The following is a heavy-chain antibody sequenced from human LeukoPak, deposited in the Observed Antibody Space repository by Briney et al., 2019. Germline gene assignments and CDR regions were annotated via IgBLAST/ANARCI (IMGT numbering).Heavy chain of an antibody. CDR2: IKQDGRET. D-gene: IGHD1-26*01. Sequence: GGSLRLSCVFSGFTFSNYWMSWVRQAPGKGLEWVGNIKQDGRETNYVDSVEGRFTISRDNAKNSLYLQMNSLRAEDTAVYFCTRDVGPTNYDAFDIWGQGIVVIVSS. J-gene: IGHJ3*02. CDR1: GFTFSNYW. CDR3: TRDVGPTNYDAFDI. V-gene: IGHV3-7*03.